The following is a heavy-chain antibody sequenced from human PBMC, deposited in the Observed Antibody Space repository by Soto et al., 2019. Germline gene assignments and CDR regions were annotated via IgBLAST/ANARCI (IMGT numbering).Heavy chain of an antibody. CDR3: AREVRGVPPLYYYMDV. CDR2: INPSGGST. J-gene: IGHJ6*03. Sequence: ASVKVSCQASGYTFTSYYMHWVRQAPGQGLEWMGIINPSGGSTSYAQKFQGRVTMTRDTSTSTVYMELSSLRSEDTAVYYCAREVRGVPPLYYYMDVWGKGTTVTVSS. CDR1: GYTFTSYY. V-gene: IGHV1-46*03. D-gene: IGHD3-10*01.